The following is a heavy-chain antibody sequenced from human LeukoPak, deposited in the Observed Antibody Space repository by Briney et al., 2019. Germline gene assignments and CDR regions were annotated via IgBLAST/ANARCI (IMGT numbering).Heavy chain of an antibody. V-gene: IGHV5-51*01. Sequence: GESLKISCQACGYTFTKYWIGWVRQMPGKGLEWMGIIYPGDSDTRYSPSFQGQVTISVDKSISIAYLQWSSLKASDTAMYYCTRYDFWSGAMDVWGKGTTVTVSS. J-gene: IGHJ6*03. CDR1: GYTFTKYW. D-gene: IGHD3-3*01. CDR3: TRYDFWSGAMDV. CDR2: IYPGDSDT.